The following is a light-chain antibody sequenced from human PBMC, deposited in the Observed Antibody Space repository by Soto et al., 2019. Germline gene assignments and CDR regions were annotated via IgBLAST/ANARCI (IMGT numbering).Light chain of an antibody. CDR1: QSVSSN. CDR2: GAS. J-gene: IGKJ1*01. Sequence: EIVMTQSPATLSVSPGERATFSCRASQSVSSNLAWYQQKPGQAPRLLIYGASIRATGIPARFSGSGSGTEFTLTISSLQPDDFGTYYCQEYNSYWTFGQGTKVDIK. CDR3: QEYNSYWT. V-gene: IGKV3-15*01.